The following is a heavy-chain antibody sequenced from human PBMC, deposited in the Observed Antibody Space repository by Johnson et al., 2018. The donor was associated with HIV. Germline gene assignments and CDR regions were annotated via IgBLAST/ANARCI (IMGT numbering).Heavy chain of an antibody. CDR3: ARAELSAFDI. J-gene: IGHJ3*02. V-gene: IGHV3-30*03. Sequence: QVHLVESGGGLVKPGGSLRLSCAASGFTFSRCGMHWVRQAPGKGLEWAAVISNDGSNKYYADSVKGRSTISRDNSKNTLYLQMNSLRAEDTAVYYCARAELSAFDIWGQGTMVTVSS. D-gene: IGHD3-10*01. CDR2: ISNDGSNK. CDR1: GFTFSRCG.